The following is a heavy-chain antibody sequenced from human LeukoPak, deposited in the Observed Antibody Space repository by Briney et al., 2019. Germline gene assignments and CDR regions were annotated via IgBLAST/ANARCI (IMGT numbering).Heavy chain of an antibody. D-gene: IGHD3-3*01. CDR3: ARDQYDTWSRRGNFDS. CDR1: GFTFGKYR. J-gene: IGHJ4*02. V-gene: IGHV3-7*03. Sequence: GGSLRLSCVASGFTFGKYRMSWVRQAPGKGLEWVANIKLDGSEKNYVDSVKGRFTISRDNTKNSLYLQMNSLRAEDTAVFYCARDQYDTWSRRGNFDSWGQGTLVIVSS. CDR2: IKLDGSEK.